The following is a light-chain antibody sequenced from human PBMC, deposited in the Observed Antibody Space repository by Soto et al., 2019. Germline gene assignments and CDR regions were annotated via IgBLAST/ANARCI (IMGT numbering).Light chain of an antibody. J-gene: IGKJ1*01. Sequence: DIPMTQSPSSLSASVGDRVTITCRASENIDSYLSWYQQKPGKAPKLLIYAASSVRSGVPSRFSGSGSGTDFTLTINSLQPEDLATYYCQQSYSTFWTFGQGTKVEIK. CDR2: AAS. V-gene: IGKV1-39*01. CDR1: ENIDSY. CDR3: QQSYSTFWT.